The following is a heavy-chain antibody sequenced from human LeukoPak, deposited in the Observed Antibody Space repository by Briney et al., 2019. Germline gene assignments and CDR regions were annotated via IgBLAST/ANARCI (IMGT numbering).Heavy chain of an antibody. D-gene: IGHD1-26*01. Sequence: GGSLRLSCAASGFTFDDYGMNWVRQAPGKGLEWVSDIDWNGGSTGYADSVKGRFTISRDNAKNSLYLQMNSPRVEDTALYYCARGLVGATTRSTFDYWGQGTLVTVSS. J-gene: IGHJ4*02. CDR2: IDWNGGST. CDR1: GFTFDDYG. CDR3: ARGLVGATTRSTFDY. V-gene: IGHV3-20*04.